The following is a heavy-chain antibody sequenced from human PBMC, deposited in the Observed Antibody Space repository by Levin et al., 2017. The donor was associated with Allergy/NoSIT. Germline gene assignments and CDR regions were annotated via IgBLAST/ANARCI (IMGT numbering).Heavy chain of an antibody. CDR3: AKVRRELVIATDAFDI. Sequence: HPGGSLRLSCAVSGFAFSSYAMHWVRQAPGKGLEWVADISDDGSKKYYADSVKGRFTISRDNFKNTLFLQMNSLRVEDTAVYYCAKVRRELVIATDAFDIWGPGTLVTVSS. D-gene: IGHD3-9*01. CDR2: ISDDGSKK. V-gene: IGHV3-30*18. J-gene: IGHJ3*02. CDR1: GFAFSSYA.